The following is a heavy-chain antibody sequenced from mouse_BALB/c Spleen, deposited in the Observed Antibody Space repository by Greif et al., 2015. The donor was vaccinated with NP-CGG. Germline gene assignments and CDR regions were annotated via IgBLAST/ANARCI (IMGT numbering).Heavy chain of an antibody. CDR2: ILPGSGST. J-gene: IGHJ4*01. CDR3: ARGDYDYDGGYAMDY. D-gene: IGHD2-4*01. V-gene: IGHV1-9*01. CDR1: GYTFSSYW. Sequence: VQRVESGAELMKPGASVKISCKATGYTFSSYWIEWVKQRPGHGLEWIGEILPGSGSTNYNEKFKGKATFTADTSSNTAYMQLSSLTSEDSAVYYCARGDYDYDGGYAMDYWGQGTSVTVSS.